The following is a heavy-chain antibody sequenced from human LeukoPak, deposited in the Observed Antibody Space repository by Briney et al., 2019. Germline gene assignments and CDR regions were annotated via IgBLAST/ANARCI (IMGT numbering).Heavy chain of an antibody. J-gene: IGHJ4*02. D-gene: IGHD3-3*01. Sequence: SETLSLTCTVSGGSISSSSYYWGWIRQPPGKGLEWIGSIYYSGSTYYNPSLKSRVTISVDTSKNQFSLKLSSVTAADTAVYYCARSSPSGDFWSGYYIPPDYWGQETLVTVSS. CDR1: GGSISSSSYY. CDR2: IYYSGST. V-gene: IGHV4-39*07. CDR3: ARSSPSGDFWSGYYIPPDY.